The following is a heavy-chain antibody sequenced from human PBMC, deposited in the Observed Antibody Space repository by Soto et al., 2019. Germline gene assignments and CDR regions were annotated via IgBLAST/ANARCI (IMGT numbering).Heavy chain of an antibody. V-gene: IGHV1-8*01. CDR2: MNPNSGNT. CDR3: ARGALRFLEWLLYDRDRNWFDP. D-gene: IGHD3-3*01. J-gene: IGHJ5*02. CDR1: GYTFTSYD. Sequence: ASVKVSCKASGYTFTSYDINWVRQATGQGLEWMGWMNPNSGNTGYAQKFQGRVTMTGNTSISTAYMELSSLRSEDTAVYYCARGALRFLEWLLYDRDRNWFDPWGQGTLVTVSS.